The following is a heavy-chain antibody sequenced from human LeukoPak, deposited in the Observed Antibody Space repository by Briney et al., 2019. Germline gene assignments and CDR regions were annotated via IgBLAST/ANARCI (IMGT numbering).Heavy chain of an antibody. V-gene: IGHV3-20*04. D-gene: IGHD3-10*01. CDR1: GFKFDDYG. Sequence: GGSLRLSCAAAGFKFDDYGMSWVRQAPGKGLEWVSGINWKGGATDYGDSVKGRFIISRDNPKNSLYLQINSLRAEDTAVYYCAKGVGDNDYWGQGTLVTVSS. J-gene: IGHJ4*02. CDR3: AKGVGDNDY. CDR2: INWKGGAT.